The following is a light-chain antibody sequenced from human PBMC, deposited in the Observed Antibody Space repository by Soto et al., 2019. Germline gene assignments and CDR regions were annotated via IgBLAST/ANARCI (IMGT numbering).Light chain of an antibody. Sequence: EIVLTQSPATLSLSPGERATLSCRASQSVSSYLAWYQQKPGQAPRLLIYDASNRATGIPARFSGSGSGIDFTLTISSLEPEDFAVYYCQQRSNWPRRTFGQGTKLEIK. CDR2: DAS. CDR1: QSVSSY. CDR3: QQRSNWPRRT. V-gene: IGKV3-11*01. J-gene: IGKJ2*01.